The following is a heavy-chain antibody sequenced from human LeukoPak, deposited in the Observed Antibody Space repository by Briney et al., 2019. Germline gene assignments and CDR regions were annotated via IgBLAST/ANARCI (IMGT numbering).Heavy chain of an antibody. CDR3: AIRDLYSGSYYVNY. V-gene: IGHV1-24*01. Sequence: ASVKVSCKVSGYTLTELSMHWVRQAPGKGLEWMGGFDPEDGETIYVQKFQGRVTMTEDTSTDTAYMELSSLRSEDTAVYYCAIRDLYSGSYYVNYWGQGTLVTVSS. D-gene: IGHD1-26*01. CDR1: GYTLTELS. CDR2: FDPEDGET. J-gene: IGHJ4*02.